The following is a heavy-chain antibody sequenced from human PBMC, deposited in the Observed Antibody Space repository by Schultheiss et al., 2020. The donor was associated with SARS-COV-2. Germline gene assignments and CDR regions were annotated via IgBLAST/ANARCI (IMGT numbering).Heavy chain of an antibody. CDR1: GFTFSSYA. CDR2: ISYDGSNK. J-gene: IGHJ4*02. V-gene: IGHV3-30*04. CDR3: ATGRGYYDSSGYLTLDY. Sequence: GGSLRLSCAASGFTFSSYAMHWVRQAPGKGLEWVAVISYDGSNKYYADSVKGRFTISRDNAKNSLYLQVNSLRAEDTAVYYCATGRGYYDSSGYLTLDYWGQGTLVTVSS. D-gene: IGHD3-22*01.